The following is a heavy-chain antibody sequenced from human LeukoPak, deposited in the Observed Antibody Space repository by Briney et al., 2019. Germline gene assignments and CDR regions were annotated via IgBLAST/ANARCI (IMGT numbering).Heavy chain of an antibody. CDR2: IIPIFGTA. V-gene: IGHV1-69*13. CDR3: ARAVSTSIAARQGWFDP. J-gene: IGHJ5*02. Sequence: ALVKVSCKASGGTFSSYAISWVRQAPGQGLEWMGGIIPIFGTANYAQKFQGRVTITADESTSTAYMELSRLRSEDTAVYYCARAVSTSIAARQGWFDPWGQGTLVTVSS. D-gene: IGHD6-6*01. CDR1: GGTFSSYA.